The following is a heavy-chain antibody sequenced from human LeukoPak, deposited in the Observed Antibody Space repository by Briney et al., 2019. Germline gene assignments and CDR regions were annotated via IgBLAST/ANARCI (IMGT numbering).Heavy chain of an antibody. V-gene: IGHV1-18*01. D-gene: IGHD3-9*01. Sequence: ASVKVSCKASGYTFTSYGISWVRQAPGQGLEWMGWISAYNGNTNYAQKLQGRVTMTTDTSTSTAYMELRSLRSDDTAAYYCARAYTYYDILTGYYLPRPFDYWGQGTLVTVSS. CDR1: GYTFTSYG. CDR3: ARAYTYYDILTGYYLPRPFDY. J-gene: IGHJ4*02. CDR2: ISAYNGNT.